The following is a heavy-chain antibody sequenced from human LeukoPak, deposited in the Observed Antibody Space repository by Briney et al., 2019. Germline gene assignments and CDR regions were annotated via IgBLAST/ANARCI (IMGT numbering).Heavy chain of an antibody. CDR2: IIPIFGTA. V-gene: IGHV1-69*05. J-gene: IGHJ4*02. CDR3: ARASYCSSTSCYRFDY. CDR1: GGTFSSYA. Sequence: SVKVSCKASGGTFSSYAISRVRQAPGQGLEWMGGIIPIFGTANYAQKFQGRVTITTDESTSTAYMELSSLRSEDTAVYYCARASYCSSTSCYRFDYWGQGNLVTVSS. D-gene: IGHD2-2*01.